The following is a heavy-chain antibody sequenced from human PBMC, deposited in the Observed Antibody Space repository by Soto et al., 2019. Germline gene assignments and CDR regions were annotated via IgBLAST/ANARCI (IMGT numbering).Heavy chain of an antibody. V-gene: IGHV4-34*01. J-gene: IGHJ6*03. CDR3: ARGLRYSGYDYDCSGGSCPNYYYMDV. CDR2: INHSGST. D-gene: IGHD2-15*01. CDR1: GWSINDYY. Sequence: GTLSLTWAVAGWSINDYYWSWIRQPPGKGLEWIGEINHSGSTNYNPSLKSRVTISVDTSKNQFSLKLSSVTAADTAVYYCARGLRYSGYDYDCSGGSCPNYYYMDVWGKGTTVTVSS.